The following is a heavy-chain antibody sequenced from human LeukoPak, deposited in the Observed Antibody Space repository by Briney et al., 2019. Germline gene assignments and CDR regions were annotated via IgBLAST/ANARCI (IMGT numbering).Heavy chain of an antibody. Sequence: ASVKVSCKASGYTFTSYDINWVRQATGQGLEWMGWMNPNSGNTGYAQKFQGRVTMTRNTSISTAHMELSSLRSEDTAVYYCARATIEYSSSSGGYYFDYWGQGTLVTVSS. CDR2: MNPNSGNT. CDR1: GYTFTSYD. J-gene: IGHJ4*02. CDR3: ARATIEYSSSSGGYYFDY. V-gene: IGHV1-8*01. D-gene: IGHD6-6*01.